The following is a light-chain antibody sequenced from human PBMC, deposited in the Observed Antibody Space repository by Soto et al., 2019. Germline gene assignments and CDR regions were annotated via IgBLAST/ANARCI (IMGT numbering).Light chain of an antibody. J-gene: IGLJ2*01. CDR1: TSNIGNQF. CDR3: GSWDSSRRAVV. CDR2: DNN. Sequence: QSVLTQPPSVSAAPGQTVTISCSGSTSNIGNQFVSWYQQLPGTAPKLLIYDNNKRPSEIPDRFSGSKSGTSATLGIAGLQTGDEADYYCGSWDSSRRAVVFGGGTTLTVL. V-gene: IGLV1-51*01.